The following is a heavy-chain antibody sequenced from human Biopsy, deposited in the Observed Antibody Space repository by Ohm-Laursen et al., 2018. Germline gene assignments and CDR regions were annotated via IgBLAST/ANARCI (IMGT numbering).Heavy chain of an antibody. Sequence: SLRLSCAASGFIFSSYAMHWVRQAPGKGLQWVAFISYDGSKKDYGDSVKGRFTISRDNSKNTLFLQMNNLRAEDTAVYYCARDRYYGSANYFGYYNMDVWGQGTTVTVSS. CDR1: GFIFSSYA. CDR2: ISYDGSKK. V-gene: IGHV3-33*05. CDR3: ARDRYYGSANYFGYYNMDV. D-gene: IGHD3-10*01. J-gene: IGHJ6*02.